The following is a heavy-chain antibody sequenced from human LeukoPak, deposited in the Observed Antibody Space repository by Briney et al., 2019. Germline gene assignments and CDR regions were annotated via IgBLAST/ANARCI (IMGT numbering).Heavy chain of an antibody. V-gene: IGHV3-21*04. Sequence: GGSLRLSCAASGFTFSSYSMNWVRQAPGKGLEWVSSISSSSSYIYYADSVKGRFTISRDNSKNTLYLQMNSLRAEDTAVYYCAKATGGWLQFPNDYWGQGTLVTVSS. D-gene: IGHD5-24*01. CDR2: ISSSSSYI. CDR3: AKATGGWLQFPNDY. CDR1: GFTFSSYS. J-gene: IGHJ4*02.